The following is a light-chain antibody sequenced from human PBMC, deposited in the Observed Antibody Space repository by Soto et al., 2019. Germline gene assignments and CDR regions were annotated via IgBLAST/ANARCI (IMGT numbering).Light chain of an antibody. Sequence: EIVLTQSPATLSLSPGERATLSCRASQSVSSNLAWYQQKPGQAPRLLIFDAYNRATGIPGRFSGSGSGTDFTLTISSLEPEDFEVYYCQQRSNWPLTFGGGTKVDIK. J-gene: IGKJ4*01. CDR2: DAY. CDR3: QQRSNWPLT. CDR1: QSVSSN. V-gene: IGKV3-11*01.